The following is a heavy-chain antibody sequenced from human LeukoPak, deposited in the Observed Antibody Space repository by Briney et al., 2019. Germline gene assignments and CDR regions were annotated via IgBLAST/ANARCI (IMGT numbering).Heavy chain of an antibody. V-gene: IGHV4-34*01. D-gene: IGHD3-10*01. CDR3: ARSPPGFGEPFAY. CDR1: GGSFSNYF. J-gene: IGHJ4*02. Sequence: SETLSLTCVVYGGSFSNYFWSWIRQPPGEGLEWIGEISPSGGTAYNPSLNSRVTISIDTSKRQFSLKVISVTAADTAVYYCARSPPGFGEPFAYWGRETLVTVSS. CDR2: ISPSGGT.